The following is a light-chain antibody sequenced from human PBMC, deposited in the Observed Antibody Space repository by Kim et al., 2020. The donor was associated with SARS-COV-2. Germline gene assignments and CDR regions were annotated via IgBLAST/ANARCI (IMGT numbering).Light chain of an antibody. CDR1: LVRGNY. Sequence: GKRATCSSRARLVRGNYLAWYHNRPGQAPRLLLYDVFKRATGIPDRFSGSGSGTDFTLTIHSLEPEDFAVYYCQHRGSSPLTFGGGTKVDIK. V-gene: IGKV3-11*01. J-gene: IGKJ4*01. CDR3: QHRGSSPLT. CDR2: DVF.